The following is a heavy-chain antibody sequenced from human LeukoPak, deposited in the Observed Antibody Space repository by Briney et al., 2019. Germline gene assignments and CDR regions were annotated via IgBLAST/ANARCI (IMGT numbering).Heavy chain of an antibody. CDR1: GGSIFSYY. CDR2: IYSNGIT. D-gene: IGHD3-22*01. CDR3: ARRAYYDSSGYSPASGYFDL. V-gene: IGHV4-4*08. Sequence: SETLSLTCTVSGGSIFSYYWNWIRQPPGKGLEWLAYIYSNGITSYNPSLRSRGTISIATSKNQFSLRLRSVTAADTAIYYCARRAYYDSSGYSPASGYFDLWGRGTLVSVSS. J-gene: IGHJ2*01.